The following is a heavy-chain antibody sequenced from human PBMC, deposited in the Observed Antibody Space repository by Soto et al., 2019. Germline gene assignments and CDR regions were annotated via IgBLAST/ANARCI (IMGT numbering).Heavy chain of an antibody. CDR1: GGSFSGFF. D-gene: IGHD6-19*01. CDR2: VNHSGKT. J-gene: IGHJ4*02. V-gene: IGHV4-34*01. Sequence: QVQLQQWGAGLLKPSETLSLTCAVFGGSFSGFFWTWIRQPPGKGLEWIGEVNHSGKTNYNPYLLSRVTISLDTSEKQFSLRLASVTAADKAVYYCVRGQWLPRGEYWGQGTLVTVSS. CDR3: VRGQWLPRGEY.